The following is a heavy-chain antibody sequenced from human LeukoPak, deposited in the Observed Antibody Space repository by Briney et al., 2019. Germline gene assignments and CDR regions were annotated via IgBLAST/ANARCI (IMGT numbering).Heavy chain of an antibody. CDR2: IYHSGST. CDR3: ANWGYWGPFDY. CDR1: GYSLISGYY. V-gene: IGHV4-38-2*02. D-gene: IGHD3-16*01. J-gene: IGHJ4*02. Sequence: PSETLSLTCTVSGYSLISGYYWGWIRQPPGKGLEWIGSIYHSGSTYYNPSLKSRVTISVDTSKNQFSLKLRSVTAADTAVYYCANWGYWGPFDYWGQGTLVTVSS.